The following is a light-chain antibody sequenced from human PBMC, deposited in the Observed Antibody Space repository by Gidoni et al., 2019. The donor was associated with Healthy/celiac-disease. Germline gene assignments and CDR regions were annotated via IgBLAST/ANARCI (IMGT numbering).Light chain of an antibody. J-gene: IGKJ1*01. CDR1: QSVLYSSNNKNY. CDR3: QQYYSTLTWT. V-gene: IGKV4-1*01. CDR2: WAS. Sequence: DIVMTQSPDSLAVSLGERAIINCKSSQSVLYSSNNKNYLAWYQQKPGQPPKLLIYWASTRESGVPDRFSGSGSGTDVTLTISSLQAEDVAVYYCQQYYSTLTWTFGQGTKVEIK.